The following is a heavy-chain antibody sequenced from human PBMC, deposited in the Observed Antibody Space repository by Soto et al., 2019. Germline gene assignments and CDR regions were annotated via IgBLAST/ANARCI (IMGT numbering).Heavy chain of an antibody. CDR1: GGTFSSYA. J-gene: IGHJ3*02. CDR3: AHWDYDSSGSNRHAFDI. D-gene: IGHD3-22*01. CDR2: IIPIFGTA. Sequence: QVQLVQSGAEVKKPGSSVKVSCKASGGTFSSYAISWVRQAPGQGLEWMGGIIPIFGTANYAQKFQGRVKSTADESTSTAYMELSSLRSEDTAVYYCAHWDYDSSGSNRHAFDIWGQGTMVTVSS. V-gene: IGHV1-69*12.